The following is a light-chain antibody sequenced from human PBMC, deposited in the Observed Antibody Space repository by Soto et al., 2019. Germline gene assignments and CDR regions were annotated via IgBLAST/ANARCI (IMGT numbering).Light chain of an antibody. CDR2: GAS. CDR3: QQYGSAPYT. Sequence: EIMLTQSPGTLSLCPGERATLSCRASQSVSSNYLAWYQQKPGQAPRLLLYGASSRATGIPDRFSGSVSGTDFTLTISRLEPEDFVVYYCQQYGSAPYTFGQGTKLEIK. V-gene: IGKV3-20*01. CDR1: QSVSSNY. J-gene: IGKJ2*01.